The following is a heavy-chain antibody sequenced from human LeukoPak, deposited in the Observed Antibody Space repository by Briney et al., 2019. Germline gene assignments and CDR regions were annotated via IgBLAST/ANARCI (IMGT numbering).Heavy chain of an antibody. D-gene: IGHD3-3*01. CDR3: AKGTGFWSADLH. J-gene: IGHJ4*02. Sequence: PGGSLRLSCAASGFTFSSYGMHWVRQAPGKGLEWVAFIRYDGSNKYYADSVKGRFTISRDNSNNTLYLQMNSLRAEDTAVYCCAKGTGFWSADLHWGQGTLVTVSS. V-gene: IGHV3-30*02. CDR1: GFTFSSYG. CDR2: IRYDGSNK.